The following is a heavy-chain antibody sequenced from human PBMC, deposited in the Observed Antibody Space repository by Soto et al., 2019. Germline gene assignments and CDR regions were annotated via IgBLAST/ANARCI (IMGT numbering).Heavy chain of an antibody. CDR1: GFTFSTYT. CDR2: ISSSSSYI. CDR3: TALSRFTLDY. J-gene: IGHJ4*02. Sequence: ESGGGLVKPGGSLRLSCAVSGFTFSTYTMNWVRQAPGKGLEWVSSISSSSSYIHYADSVKGRFTISRDNAKNSLYLQMNSLRAEDTAVYYCTALSRFTLDYWGQGTLVTVSS. V-gene: IGHV3-21*01.